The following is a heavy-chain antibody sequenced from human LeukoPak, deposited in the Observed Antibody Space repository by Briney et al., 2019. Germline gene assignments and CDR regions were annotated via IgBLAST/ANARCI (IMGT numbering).Heavy chain of an antibody. J-gene: IGHJ6*03. CDR2: IYYSGST. CDR1: GGSISSYN. Sequence: SETLSLTCTVSGGSISSYNWSWIRQPPGKGLEWIGYIYYSGSTNYNPSLKSRVTISVDTSKNQFSLKLSSVTAADTAVYYCARRSGYSSGSYYYYMDVWGKGTTVTVSS. V-gene: IGHV4-59*01. D-gene: IGHD3-3*01. CDR3: ARRSGYSSGSYYYYMDV.